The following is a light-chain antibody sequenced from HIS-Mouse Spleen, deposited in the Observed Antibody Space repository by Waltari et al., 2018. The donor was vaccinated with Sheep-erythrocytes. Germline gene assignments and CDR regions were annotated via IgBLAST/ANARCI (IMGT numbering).Light chain of an antibody. J-gene: IGLJ3*02. CDR2: EGS. Sequence: QSALTQPASVSGSPGQSITISCTGTSSYVGGSNLVSWYQQHPGKAPKLIIYEGSKRPSGVSNRFSGSKSGNTASLTISGLQAEDEADYYCCSYAGSRTPWVFGGGTKLTVL. CDR3: CSYAGSRTPWV. CDR1: SSYVGGSNL. V-gene: IGLV2-23*01.